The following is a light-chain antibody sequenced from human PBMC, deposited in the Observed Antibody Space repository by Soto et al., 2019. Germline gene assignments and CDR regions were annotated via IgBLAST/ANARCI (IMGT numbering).Light chain of an antibody. J-gene: IGLJ2*01. V-gene: IGLV2-14*01. CDR1: SSDVGGYNY. CDR3: SSYTRSSTQV. Sequence: QSALTQPASVSGSPGQSITISCTGTSSDVGGYNYVSWYQQHPGKAPKLMIYDVSNRPSGVSNRLSGSKSGNTASLTISGLQAEDEADYYCSSYTRSSTQVFGGGTKLTVL. CDR2: DVS.